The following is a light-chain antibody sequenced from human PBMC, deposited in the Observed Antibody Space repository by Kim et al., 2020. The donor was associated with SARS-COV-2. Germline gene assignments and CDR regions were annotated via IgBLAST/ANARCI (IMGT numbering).Light chain of an antibody. V-gene: IGLV1-40*01. CDR2: GNS. CDR3: QSYDSSLYV. Sequence: PGQRVTISCTGSSSNIGAGYDVHWYQQLPGTAPKLLIYGNSNRPSGVPDRFSGSKSGTSASLAITGLQAEDEADYYCQSYDSSLYVFGTGTKVTVL. CDR1: SSNIGAGYD. J-gene: IGLJ1*01.